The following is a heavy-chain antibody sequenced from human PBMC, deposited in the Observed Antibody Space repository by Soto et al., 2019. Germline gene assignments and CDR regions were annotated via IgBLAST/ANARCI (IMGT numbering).Heavy chain of an antibody. J-gene: IGHJ4*02. CDR3: AKAVRVVVVMYYFEY. CDR2: ISGSGGST. V-gene: IGHV3-23*01. D-gene: IGHD3-22*01. CDR1: GFTFSSYA. Sequence: EVQLLESGGGLVQPGGSLRLSCAASGFTFSSYAMRWVRQAPGKGLEWVAGISGSGGSTYYADSVKGRFTISRDNTKNTLYLQMNSLRAEDTAVYYCAKAVRVVVVMYYFEYWGQGTLVTVSS.